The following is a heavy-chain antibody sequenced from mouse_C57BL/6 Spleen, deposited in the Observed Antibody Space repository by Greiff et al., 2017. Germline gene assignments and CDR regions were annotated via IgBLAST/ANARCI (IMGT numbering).Heavy chain of an antibody. CDR2: IYPRSGNT. J-gene: IGHJ4*01. Sequence: VQRVESGAELARPGASVKLSCKASGYTFTSYGISWVKQRTGQGLEWIGEIYPRSGNTYYNEKFKGKATLTADKSSSTAYMELRSLTSEDSAVYFCARSRDYGSSYYAMDYWGQGTSVTVSS. D-gene: IGHD1-1*01. V-gene: IGHV1-81*01. CDR3: ARSRDYGSSYYAMDY. CDR1: GYTFTSYG.